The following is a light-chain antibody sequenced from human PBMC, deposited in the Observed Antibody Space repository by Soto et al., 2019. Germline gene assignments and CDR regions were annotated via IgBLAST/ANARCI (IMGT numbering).Light chain of an antibody. Sequence: YELTQPPSLTVAPGQTARVTCEGDNLRTKNVHWYQQKPGQAPVLVLYDDRDRPSGIPDRFSGSNSGNTATLTVSRVDAGDEGELYCQVWNTNTCSYVVGTGNKVILL. CDR2: DDR. CDR1: NLRTKN. CDR3: QVWNTNTCSYV. J-gene: IGLJ1*01. V-gene: IGLV3-21*02.